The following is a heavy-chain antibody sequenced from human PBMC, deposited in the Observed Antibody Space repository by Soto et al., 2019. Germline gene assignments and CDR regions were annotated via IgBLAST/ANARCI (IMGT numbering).Heavy chain of an antibody. V-gene: IGHV3-23*01. CDR3: ADLSRYCTSSNCD. J-gene: IGHJ4*02. D-gene: IGHD2-2*01. CDR2: IGTSAST. CDR1: GFTFSRYS. Sequence: DVRLLESGGGLVQPGGSLRLSCAASGFTFSRYSMSWVRQAPGKGLEWVSTIGTSASTYYGDSVSGRFTISRDNSRNTLYLQMNSLRAEDTAVYYCADLSRYCTSSNCDWGQGTLVTVSS.